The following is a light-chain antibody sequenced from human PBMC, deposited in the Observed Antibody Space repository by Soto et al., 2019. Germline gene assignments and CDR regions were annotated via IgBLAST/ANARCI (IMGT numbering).Light chain of an antibody. CDR3: QQPYSYPLT. Sequence: DIQLTQSPSFLSASVGDRVTITCRASQDISRYLSWYQHKPGKAPKILIYAASTVQTGVPSRFSGSGSGTDFTLTISSLQPEDFATYYCQQPYSYPLTFGGGSKVDIK. V-gene: IGKV1-9*01. CDR1: QDISRY. CDR2: AAS. J-gene: IGKJ4*01.